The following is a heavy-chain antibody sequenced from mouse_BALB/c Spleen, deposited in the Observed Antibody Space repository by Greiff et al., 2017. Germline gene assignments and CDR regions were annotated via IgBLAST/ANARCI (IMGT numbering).Heavy chain of an antibody. CDR2: IWGDGST. J-gene: IGHJ3*01. V-gene: IGHV2-6-7*01. D-gene: IGHD3-2*01. Sequence: QVTLKVSGPGLVAPSQSLSITCTVSGFSLTGYGVNWVRQPPGKGLEWLGMIWGDGSTDYNSALKSRLSISKDNSKSQVFLKMNSLQTDDTARYYCAREDSSGYSWFAYWGQGTLVTVSA. CDR1: GFSLTGYG. CDR3: AREDSSGYSWFAY.